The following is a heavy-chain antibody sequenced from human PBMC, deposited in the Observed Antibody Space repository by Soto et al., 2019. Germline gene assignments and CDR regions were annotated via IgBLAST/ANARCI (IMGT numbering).Heavy chain of an antibody. J-gene: IGHJ5*02. CDR2: IFSNDEK. Sequence: SGPTLVNPTENLTLTCTVSGFSLSNPGMGVSWIRQPPGKALEWLAHIFSNDEKSYSTSLKSRLTISKDTSKSQVVLSMTNMDPVDTATYYCTRKRGHHDTSGYLNWFDTWGQGILVTVSS. CDR3: TRKRGHHDTSGYLNWFDT. V-gene: IGHV2-26*01. CDR1: GFSLSNPGMG. D-gene: IGHD3-22*01.